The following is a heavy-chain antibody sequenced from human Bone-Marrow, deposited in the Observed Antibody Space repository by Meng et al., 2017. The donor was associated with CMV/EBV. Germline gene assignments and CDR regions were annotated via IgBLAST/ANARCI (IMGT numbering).Heavy chain of an antibody. CDR3: AHRQVRGYFDY. Sequence: QTPIKAVGPSLVKPPQTLTLTRTFSGFSLSTSGVGVGWIRQPPGKALEWLALIYWDDDKRYSPSLKSRLTITKDTSKNQVVLTMTNMDPVDTATYYCAHRQVRGYFDYWGQGTLVTVSS. CDR1: GFSLSTSGVG. J-gene: IGHJ4*02. CDR2: IYWDDDK. D-gene: IGHD3-10*01. V-gene: IGHV2-5*02.